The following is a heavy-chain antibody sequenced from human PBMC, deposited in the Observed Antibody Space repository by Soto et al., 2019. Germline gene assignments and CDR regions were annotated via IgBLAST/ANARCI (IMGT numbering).Heavy chain of an antibody. CDR1: GFTFSSYA. J-gene: IGHJ4*02. Sequence: PGGSLRLSCSASGFTFSSYAMHWVRQAPGKGLEYVSAISSNGGSTYYADSVKGRFTISRDNSKNTLYLQMSSLRAEDTAVYYCVKPYRTTVTTFFDYWGQGTLVTVSS. CDR3: VKPYRTTVTTFFDY. D-gene: IGHD4-17*01. CDR2: ISSNGGST. V-gene: IGHV3-64D*06.